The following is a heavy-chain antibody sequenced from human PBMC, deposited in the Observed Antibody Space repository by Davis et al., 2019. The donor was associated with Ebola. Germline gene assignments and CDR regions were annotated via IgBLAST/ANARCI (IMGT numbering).Heavy chain of an antibody. Sequence: GGSLRLSCAASGFTSGRYAMSWVRQAPGKGLEWVAAITDTGGRTHYADSVKGRFTISRDNPNNMLYLQMNSLGAEDTGVYYCVRDRYYLDSSGYYYLDYWGQGSLVTVSS. D-gene: IGHD3-22*01. V-gene: IGHV3-23*01. J-gene: IGHJ4*02. CDR1: GFTSGRYA. CDR3: VRDRYYLDSSGYYYLDY. CDR2: ITDTGGRT.